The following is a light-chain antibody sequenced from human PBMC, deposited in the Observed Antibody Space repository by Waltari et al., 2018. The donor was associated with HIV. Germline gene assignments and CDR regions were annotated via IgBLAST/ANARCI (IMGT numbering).Light chain of an antibody. J-gene: IGKJ2*01. CDR3: QQYSRPMYT. Sequence: DIQMTQSPSTLSASVGDRVTITCRASQTISVWLAWYQQKPGKAPKLLIYKASSLESGVQSRFSGSGSGTEFTLTISSLHPDDFATYYCQQYSRPMYTFGQGTKLEIK. CDR2: KAS. CDR1: QTISVW. V-gene: IGKV1-5*03.